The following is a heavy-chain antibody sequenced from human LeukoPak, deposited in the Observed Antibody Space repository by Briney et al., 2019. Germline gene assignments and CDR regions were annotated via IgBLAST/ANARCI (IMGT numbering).Heavy chain of an antibody. CDR3: ARQSGSYGVY. V-gene: IGHV4-28*01. Sequence: PSDTLSLTCAVSDYSISSSNWWGWIRQPPGKGLEWIGYMYYSGSTYYNPSLKSRVTMSVDTSKNQFSLKLSSVTAVDTAVYYCARQSGSYGVYWGRGTLVTVSP. CDR1: DYSISSSNW. CDR2: MYYSGST. J-gene: IGHJ4*02. D-gene: IGHD1-26*01.